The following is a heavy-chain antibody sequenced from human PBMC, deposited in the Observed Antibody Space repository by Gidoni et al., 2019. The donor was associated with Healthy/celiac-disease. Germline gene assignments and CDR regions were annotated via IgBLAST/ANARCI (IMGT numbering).Heavy chain of an antibody. D-gene: IGHD5-12*01. J-gene: IGHJ6*02. CDR2: ISGSGGST. CDR1: GFPFSSSA. V-gene: IGHV3-23*01. Sequence: EVQLLESGGGLVQPGGSLRLSCAASGFPFSSSAMSWVRQAPGKGLEWVSAISGSGGSTYYADSVKGRFTISRDNSKNTLYLQMNSLRAEDTAVYYCAKDLGPLLGATILNPPFGYYGMDVWGQGTTVTVSS. CDR3: AKDLGPLLGATILNPPFGYYGMDV.